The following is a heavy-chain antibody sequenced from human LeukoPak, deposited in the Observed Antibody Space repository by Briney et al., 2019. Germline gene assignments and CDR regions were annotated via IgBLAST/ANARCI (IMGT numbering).Heavy chain of an antibody. D-gene: IGHD6-6*01. Sequence: GSLRLSCAASGFTFSSYSMNWVRQAPGKGLEWIGSIYYSGSTYYNPSLKSRVTISVDTSKNQFSLKLSSVTAADTAVYYCARLYSSSPAFDYWGQGTLVTVSS. CDR2: IYYSGST. J-gene: IGHJ4*02. CDR3: ARLYSSSPAFDY. V-gene: IGHV4-39*07. CDR1: GFTFSSYS.